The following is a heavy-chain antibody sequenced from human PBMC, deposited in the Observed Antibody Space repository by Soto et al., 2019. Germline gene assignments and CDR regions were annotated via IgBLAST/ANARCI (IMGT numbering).Heavy chain of an antibody. CDR2: INHSGST. CDR3: ARAFREVAGPYYYYYGMDV. V-gene: IGHV4-34*01. Sequence: PSETLSLTCAVYGESFSGYYWSWIRQPPGKRLEWIGEINHSGSTNCNPSLKSRVTISVDTSKNQFSLKLSSLTAADTAVYYCARAFREVAGPYYYYYGMDVWGQGTTVTVS. D-gene: IGHD1-26*01. J-gene: IGHJ6*02. CDR1: GESFSGYY.